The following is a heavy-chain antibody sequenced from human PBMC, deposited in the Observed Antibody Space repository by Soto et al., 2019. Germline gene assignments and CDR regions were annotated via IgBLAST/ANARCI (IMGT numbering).Heavy chain of an antibody. CDR3: ARHGGYYFDY. V-gene: IGHV4-34*01. Sequence: SETLSLTCPVYSGSFSGYYWSWIRQPPGKGLEWIGEIYHGLSIVYNPSLKSRVTISGDSSKNQFSLKLSSVTAADTAGYYCARHGGYYFDYWGQGALVTVSA. J-gene: IGHJ4*02. D-gene: IGHD3-16*01. CDR2: IYHGLSI. CDR1: SGSFSGYY.